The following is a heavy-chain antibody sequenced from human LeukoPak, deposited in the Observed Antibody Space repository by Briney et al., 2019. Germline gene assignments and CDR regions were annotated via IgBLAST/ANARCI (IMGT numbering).Heavy chain of an antibody. J-gene: IGHJ4*02. CDR1: GFTFSTFA. Sequence: GGSLRLSCAASGFTFSTFAMHWVRQAPGKGLEWVAAIWYDGSNKYYADSVKGRFTISRDNSKNTLYLQMNSLRAEDTAVYYCARRAVRGGYGSSWFDYWGQGTLVTVSS. D-gene: IGHD3-10*01. CDR2: IWYDGSNK. CDR3: ARRAVRGGYGSSWFDY. V-gene: IGHV3-33*01.